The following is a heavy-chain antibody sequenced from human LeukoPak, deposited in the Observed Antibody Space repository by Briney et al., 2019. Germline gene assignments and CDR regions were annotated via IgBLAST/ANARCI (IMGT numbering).Heavy chain of an antibody. D-gene: IGHD6-6*01. CDR3: AKDGSSSGRDFDY. Sequence: GGSLRLSCAASGFTFSSYAMSWVRQAPGKGLEWVSAIRGSGVSTYYAESVKGRFTISRDNSKNTLYLQMNSLRAEDTAVYYCAKDGSSSGRDFDYWSPGTLVTVSS. CDR2: IRGSGVST. V-gene: IGHV3-23*01. CDR1: GFTFSSYA. J-gene: IGHJ4*02.